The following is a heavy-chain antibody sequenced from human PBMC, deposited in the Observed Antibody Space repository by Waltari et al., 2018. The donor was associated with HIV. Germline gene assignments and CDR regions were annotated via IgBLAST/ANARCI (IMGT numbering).Heavy chain of an antibody. D-gene: IGHD3-10*01. CDR1: GFIFSNYR. V-gene: IGHV3-48*04. CDR3: ARDQGVLGFDP. CDR2: ISSSSSTI. J-gene: IGHJ5*02. Sequence: EVRLVESGGGLVQPGGSLGLSCKASGFIFSNYRMTWVRQAPGKGLEWVSYISSSSSTIYYADSVTGRFTISRDNAKNSLYLQMNSLSAEDTAVYYCARDQGVLGFDPWGQGTLVTVSS.